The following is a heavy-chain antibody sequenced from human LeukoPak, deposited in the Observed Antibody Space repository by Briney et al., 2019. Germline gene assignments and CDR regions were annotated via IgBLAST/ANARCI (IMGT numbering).Heavy chain of an antibody. CDR2: ISSSSSYI. CDR3: ARGAYCGGDCYSHFDY. D-gene: IGHD2-21*01. Sequence: GGSLRLSCAASGFTFSSYGMHWVRQAPGKGLEWVSSISSSSSYIYYADSVKGRFTISRDNAKNSLYLQMNSLRAEDTAVYYCARGAYCGGDCYSHFDYWGQGTLVTVSS. CDR1: GFTFSSYG. V-gene: IGHV3-21*01. J-gene: IGHJ4*02.